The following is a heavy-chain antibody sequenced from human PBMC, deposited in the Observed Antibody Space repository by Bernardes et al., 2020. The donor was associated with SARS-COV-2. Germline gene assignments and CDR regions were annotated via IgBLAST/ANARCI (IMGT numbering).Heavy chain of an antibody. J-gene: IGHJ2*01. CDR3: ARTARVGDL. D-gene: IGHD1-26*01. Sequence: GGSLRLSCAASGFTFSGYYMSWVRQAPGKGLQWVSYIGRSGGDIQYADSVKGRFTISRDNAKNSLYLQMDSLSAEDTAMYYCARTARVGDLWGRGTLVTVSS. V-gene: IGHV3-11*01. CDR1: GFTFSGYY. CDR2: IGRSGGDI.